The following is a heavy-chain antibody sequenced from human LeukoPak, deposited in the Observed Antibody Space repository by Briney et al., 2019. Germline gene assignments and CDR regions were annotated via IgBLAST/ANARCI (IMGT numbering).Heavy chain of an antibody. CDR3: ARAGPSGPFDY. CDR2: ISYDGSSK. V-gene: IGHV3-30-3*01. CDR1: GFTFSSYA. J-gene: IGHJ4*02. Sequence: GRSLRLSCAASGFTFSSYAMHWVRQAPGKGLEWMAVISYDGSSKYYADSVKGRFTISRDNSENTLYLQMNSLRAEDTAVYYCARAGPSGPFDYWGQGTLVTVSS. D-gene: IGHD1-26*01.